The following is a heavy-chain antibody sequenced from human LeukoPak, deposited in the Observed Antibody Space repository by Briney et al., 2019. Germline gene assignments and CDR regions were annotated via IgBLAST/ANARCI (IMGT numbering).Heavy chain of an antibody. D-gene: IGHD6-13*01. V-gene: IGHV4-61*08. CDR1: SGSISNGDYY. J-gene: IGHJ6*02. Sequence: SETLSLTCTVSSGSISNGDYYWSWIRQPPGKGLEWIGYIYYSGSTNYNPSLKSRVTISVDTSKNQFSLKLSSVTAADTAVYYCAGSQQQLVRYYYYYGMDVWGQGTTVTVSS. CDR2: IYYSGST. CDR3: AGSQQQLVRYYYYYGMDV.